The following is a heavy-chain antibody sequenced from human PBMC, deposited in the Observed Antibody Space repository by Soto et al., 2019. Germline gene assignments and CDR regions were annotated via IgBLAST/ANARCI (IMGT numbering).Heavy chain of an antibody. J-gene: IGHJ6*02. Sequence: XESLQVSWKVSGYSCTSYGSSWVRQMPGKGLEWMGRIDPSDSYTNYSPSFQGHVTISADKSISTAYLQWSSLKASDTAMYYCARPRIQRDSSSYPYYYYGMDVWGQGTTVTVSS. D-gene: IGHD6-6*01. V-gene: IGHV5-10-1*01. CDR3: ARPRIQRDSSSYPYYYYGMDV. CDR2: IDPSDSYT. CDR1: GYSCTSYG.